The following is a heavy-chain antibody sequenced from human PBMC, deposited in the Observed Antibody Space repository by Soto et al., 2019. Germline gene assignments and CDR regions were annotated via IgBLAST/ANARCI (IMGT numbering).Heavy chain of an antibody. J-gene: IGHJ5*02. CDR1: GYTFTSYY. CDR3: ARDPLDYSNYGSWFDP. Sequence: GASVKVSCKASGYTFTSYYMHWVRQAPGQGLEWMGIINPSGGSTSYAQKFQGRVTMTRDTSTSTVYMELSSLRSEDTAVYYCARDPLDYSNYGSWFDPWGQGTLVTVSS. D-gene: IGHD4-4*01. V-gene: IGHV1-46*01. CDR2: INPSGGST.